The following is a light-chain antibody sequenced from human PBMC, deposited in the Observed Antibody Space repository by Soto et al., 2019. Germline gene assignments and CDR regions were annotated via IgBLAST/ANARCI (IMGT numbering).Light chain of an antibody. CDR1: QSVSSN. CDR3: QQYSSLWT. CDR2: GAS. Sequence: KGLTQSPAPLSVSTGERANLSFRASQSVSSNLAWHQQRPGQAPRFLIYGASTRATGIPDRFSGSGSGTDFTLSISRLEPEDFAVYYCQQYSSLWTFGQGTKVEI. J-gene: IGKJ1*01. V-gene: IGKV3-15*01.